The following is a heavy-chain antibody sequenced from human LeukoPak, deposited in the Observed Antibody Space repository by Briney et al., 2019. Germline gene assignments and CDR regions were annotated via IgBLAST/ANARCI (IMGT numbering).Heavy chain of an antibody. J-gene: IGHJ5*02. V-gene: IGHV3-23*01. CDR3: AKCSTSAYTTGWCNWIDP. D-gene: IGHD6-19*01. Sequence: PGGSLRHSCVASGFTFTSDAMNWVRQAPGKGLEWVSSTVSRGTTQYADSVKGRFTVSRDTSKSTLYLQMNSLRADDTAVYYCAKCSTSAYTTGWCNWIDPWGQGTLVTVSS. CDR2: TVSRGTT. CDR1: GFTFTSDA.